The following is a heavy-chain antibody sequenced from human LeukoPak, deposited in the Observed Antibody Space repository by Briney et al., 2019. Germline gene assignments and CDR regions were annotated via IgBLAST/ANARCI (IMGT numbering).Heavy chain of an antibody. V-gene: IGHV3-48*01. CDR3: ARDYKYAFDN. CDR1: GFTFSDYS. J-gene: IGHJ4*02. CDR2: IGIDSGNT. D-gene: IGHD5-24*01. Sequence: GGSLRLSCAASGFTFSDYSMNWVRQAPGKGMEWISYIGIDSGNTNYADSVKGRFTISGDKAKNSLYLQMNSLRVEDTAVYYCARDYKYAFDNWGQGTLVTVSS.